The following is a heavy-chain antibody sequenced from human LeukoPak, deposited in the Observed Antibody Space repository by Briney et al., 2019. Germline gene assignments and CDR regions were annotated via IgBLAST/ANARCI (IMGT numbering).Heavy chain of an antibody. V-gene: IGHV4-59*01. CDR2: IYYTGTT. J-gene: IGHJ4*02. Sequence: SETLSLTCTISGDSTNTYFWSWIRQPPGKGLEWIGYIYYTGTTNYNPSLKSRVTISVDTSKNQFSLKVSSVTAADTGVYYCASKSADHGELRFDYWGQGTLVTVSS. CDR1: GDSTNTYF. D-gene: IGHD4-17*01. CDR3: ASKSADHGELRFDY.